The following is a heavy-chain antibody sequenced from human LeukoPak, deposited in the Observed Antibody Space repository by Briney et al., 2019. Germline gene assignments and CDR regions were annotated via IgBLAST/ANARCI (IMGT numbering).Heavy chain of an antibody. D-gene: IGHD3-9*01. J-gene: IGHJ4*02. CDR2: ITGGGGDT. CDR1: GFTFRSYA. CDR3: AIPLFDLLSTYFFVY. Sequence: GGSLRLSCAASGFTFRSYAMSWVRQAPGKGLEWVSGITGGGGDTYYADSVKGRFTISRDNSKNTLYLQVDTLRADDTAVYYCAIPLFDLLSTYFFVYWGQGSQVTVSS. V-gene: IGHV3-23*01.